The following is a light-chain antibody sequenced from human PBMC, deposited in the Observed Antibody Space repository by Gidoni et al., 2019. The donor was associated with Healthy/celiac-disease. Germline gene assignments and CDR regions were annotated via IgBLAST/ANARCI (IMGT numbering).Light chain of an antibody. J-gene: IGLJ2*01. CDR3: CSYAGSYTLVV. CDR2: DVS. Sequence: QSALTQPRSVSGSPGQSVTISCTGTSSAVGGYNYVSWYQQHPGKAPKLMIYDVSKRPSGVPDRFSGSKSGNTASLTISGLQAEDEADYYCCSYAGSYTLVVFGGGTKLTVL. CDR1: SSAVGGYNY. V-gene: IGLV2-11*01.